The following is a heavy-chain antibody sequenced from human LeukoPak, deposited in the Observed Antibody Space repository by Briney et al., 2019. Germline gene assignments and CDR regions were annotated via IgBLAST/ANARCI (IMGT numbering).Heavy chain of an antibody. D-gene: IGHD3-3*01. V-gene: IGHV3-48*01. CDR2: ISSSSSTI. Sequence: PGGSRRLSCAASGFTFSSYSMNWVRQAPGKGLEWVSYISSSSSTIYYADSVKGRFTISRDNAKNSLYLQMNSLRAEDTAVYYCAGLFWSGYPRGIDYWGQGTLVTVSS. J-gene: IGHJ4*02. CDR1: GFTFSSYS. CDR3: AGLFWSGYPRGIDY.